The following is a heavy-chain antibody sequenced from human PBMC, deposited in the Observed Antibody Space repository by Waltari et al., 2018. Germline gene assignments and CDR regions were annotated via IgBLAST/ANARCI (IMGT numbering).Heavy chain of an antibody. V-gene: IGHV1-2*02. CDR3: ARAPVYTSGWYYFNY. J-gene: IGHJ4*02. D-gene: IGHD6-19*01. CDR2: INPNSGGT. Sequence: QVHLVQSGAEVKKPGASVTVSCTASENTFTDYHIHWVRQAPGQGLEWMGWINPNSGGTNFAQKFQGRVSMTRDTSITTAYLELSRLRSDDTAFYYCARAPVYTSGWYYFNYWGQGSLVTVSS. CDR1: ENTFTDYH.